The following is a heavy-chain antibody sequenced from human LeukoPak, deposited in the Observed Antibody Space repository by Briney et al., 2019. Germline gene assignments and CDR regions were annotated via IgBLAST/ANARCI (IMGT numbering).Heavy chain of an antibody. Sequence: GRSLRLSCAAAGFIFISYGMHWVRQAPGKGLEWVAVIWYDGSNKYYADSVKGRFTISRDNSKNTLYLQMNSLRAEDTAVYYCARGLFGSGYYYYFDYWGQGTLVTVSS. CDR3: ARGLFGSGYYYYFDY. CDR2: IWYDGSNK. J-gene: IGHJ4*02. CDR1: GFIFISYG. V-gene: IGHV3-33*01. D-gene: IGHD3-3*01.